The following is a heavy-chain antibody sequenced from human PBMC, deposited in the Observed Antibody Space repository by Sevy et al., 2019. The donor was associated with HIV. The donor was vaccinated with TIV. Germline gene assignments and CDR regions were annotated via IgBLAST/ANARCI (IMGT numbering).Heavy chain of an antibody. CDR2: IYYNGHI. Sequence: SETLSLTCTVSGGSITSLYWNWIRQPPGKGLEWIANIYYNGHINYNPSLKSRVTLSLDTSKNHFSLMRSSVTAADTAMYYCAGGNAWGRGYSWGQGTLVTVSS. V-gene: IGHV4-59*08. CDR3: AGGNAWGRGYS. D-gene: IGHD1-26*01. CDR1: GGSITSLY. J-gene: IGHJ4*02.